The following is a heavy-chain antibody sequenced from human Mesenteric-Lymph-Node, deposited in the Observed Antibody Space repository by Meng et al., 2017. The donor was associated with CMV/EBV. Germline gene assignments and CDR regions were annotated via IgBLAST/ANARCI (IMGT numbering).Heavy chain of an antibody. J-gene: IGHJ3*01. CDR1: GFTVSRNY. CDR2: IYSGGIT. CDR3: VEASIWGYNVFDV. D-gene: IGHD2-2*02. V-gene: IGHV3-53*05. Sequence: GESLKISCVASGFTVSRNYMSWVRQAPGKGLEWVSVIYSGGITYYADIVKGRFTISRDKGKNSLYLEMSSLRPDDTASYFCVEASIWGYNVFDVWGPGTMVTVSS.